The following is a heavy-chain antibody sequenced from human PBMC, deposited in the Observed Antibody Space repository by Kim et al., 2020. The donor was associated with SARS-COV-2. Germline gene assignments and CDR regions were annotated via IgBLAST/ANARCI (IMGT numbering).Heavy chain of an antibody. D-gene: IGHD3-22*01. J-gene: IGHJ4*02. Sequence: GGSLRLSCAASGFTFSNAWMSWVRQAPGKGLEWVGRIKSKTDGGTTDYAAPVKGRFTISRDDSKNTLYLQMNSLKTEDTAVYYCTTDENDSSQFDYWGQGTLVTVSS. CDR2: IKSKTDGGTT. CDR3: TTDENDSSQFDY. CDR1: GFTFSNAW. V-gene: IGHV3-15*01.